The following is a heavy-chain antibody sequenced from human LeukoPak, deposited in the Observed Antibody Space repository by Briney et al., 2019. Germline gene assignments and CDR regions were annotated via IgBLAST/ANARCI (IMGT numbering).Heavy chain of an antibody. CDR2: ISGSGGST. V-gene: IGHV3-23*01. CDR3: AKDVRSSWYPTLSYAFDI. CDR1: GFTFSSYA. J-gene: IGHJ3*02. Sequence: QPGESLRLSCVASGFTFSSYAMSWVRQAPGKGLEWVSAISGSGGSTYYADSVKGRFTISRDNSKNTLYLQMNSLRAEDTAVYYCAKDVRSSWYPTLSYAFDIWGQGTMVTVSS. D-gene: IGHD6-13*01.